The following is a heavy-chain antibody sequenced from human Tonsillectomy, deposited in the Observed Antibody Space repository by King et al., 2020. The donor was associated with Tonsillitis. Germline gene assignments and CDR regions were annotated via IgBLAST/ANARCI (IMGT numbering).Heavy chain of an antibody. J-gene: IGHJ4*02. V-gene: IGHV4-34*01. CDR1: GGSFSGYY. D-gene: IGHD3-22*01. CDR2: ISHSGST. CDR3: ASRHPYYYDSSGSFDS. Sequence: VQLQQWGAGLLKPSETLSLTCAVYGGSFSGYYWSWIRQPPGKGLEWIGEISHSGSTNYNPSLKSRLTISLDTAKNQFSLKLSSVTAADTAVYYCASRHPYYYDSSGSFDSWGQGTLVTVSS.